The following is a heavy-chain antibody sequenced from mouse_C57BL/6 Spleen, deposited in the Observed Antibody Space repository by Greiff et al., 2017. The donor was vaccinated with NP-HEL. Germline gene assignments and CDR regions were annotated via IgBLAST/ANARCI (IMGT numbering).Heavy chain of an antibody. Sequence: EVQLQQSGPELVKPGASVKISCKASGYTFTDYYMNWVKQSHGKSLEWIGDINPNNGGTSYNQKFKGKATLTVDKSSSTAYMELRSLTSEDSAVYYCARSRLGAPFDYWGQGTTLTVSS. V-gene: IGHV1-26*01. CDR1: GYTFTDYY. J-gene: IGHJ2*01. CDR3: ARSRLGAPFDY. D-gene: IGHD4-1*01. CDR2: INPNNGGT.